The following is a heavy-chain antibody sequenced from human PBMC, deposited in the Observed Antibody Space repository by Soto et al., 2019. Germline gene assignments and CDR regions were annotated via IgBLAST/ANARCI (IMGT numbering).Heavy chain of an antibody. CDR3: ARAPTDYYDNSGNYFFDY. Sequence: QVQLVQSGAEVNKPGASVKVSCKASGYTFTTYGMSWVRQAPGQGLDWMGWISTYNGNTKYAERLQGRVTMTTDTTTTTAYMEPRSLRSEETPVYYCARAPTDYYDNSGNYFFDYWGQGTLVTVSS. V-gene: IGHV1-18*01. D-gene: IGHD3-22*01. CDR1: GYTFTTYG. J-gene: IGHJ4*02. CDR2: ISTYNGNT.